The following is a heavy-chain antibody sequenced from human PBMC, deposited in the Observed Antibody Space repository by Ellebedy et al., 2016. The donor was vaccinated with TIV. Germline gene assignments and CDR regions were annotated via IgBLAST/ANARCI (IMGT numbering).Heavy chain of an antibody. Sequence: SETLSLXXTVSGGSINYYFWTWVRQPPGKGLEWIGYIYYSGDTSYSPSLKSRVTISVDASKNQFSLKLSSVTAADTAVYYCARGVTTPSYYYYGMDVWGQGTTVTVSS. CDR2: IYYSGDT. D-gene: IGHD4-17*01. J-gene: IGHJ6*02. CDR3: ARGVTTPSYYYYGMDV. V-gene: IGHV4-59*13. CDR1: GGSINYYF.